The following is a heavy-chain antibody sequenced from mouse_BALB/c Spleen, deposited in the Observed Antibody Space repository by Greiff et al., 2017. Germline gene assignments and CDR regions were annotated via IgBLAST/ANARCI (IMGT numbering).Heavy chain of an antibody. CDR3: ARTIMDY. J-gene: IGHJ4*01. Sequence: EVMLVESGGGLVKPGGSLKLSCAASGFTFSSYAMSWVRQSPEKRLEWVAEISSGGSYTYYPDTVTGRFTISRDNAKNTLYLEMSSLRSEDTAMYYCARTIMDYWGQGTSVTVSS. V-gene: IGHV5-9-4*01. CDR2: ISSGGSYT. CDR1: GFTFSSYA.